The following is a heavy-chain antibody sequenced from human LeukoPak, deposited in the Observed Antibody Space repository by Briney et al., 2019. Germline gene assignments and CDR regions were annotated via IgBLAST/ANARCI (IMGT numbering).Heavy chain of an antibody. CDR1: GGTFSSYA. Sequence: ASVKVSCKASGGTFSSYAISWVRQAPGQGLEWMGRIIPILGIANYAQKFQGRVTITADKSTSTAYMELSSLRSEDTAVYYCARDLSGYSGYLSWFDPWGQGTLVTVSS. J-gene: IGHJ5*02. V-gene: IGHV1-69*04. CDR2: IIPILGIA. CDR3: ARDLSGYSGYLSWFDP. D-gene: IGHD5-12*01.